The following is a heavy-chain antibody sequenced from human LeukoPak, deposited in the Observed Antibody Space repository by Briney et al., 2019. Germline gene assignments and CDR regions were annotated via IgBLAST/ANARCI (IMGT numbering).Heavy chain of an antibody. CDR3: ARYYYDSSGYRAKYYFDY. CDR1: GYSISSGYY. D-gene: IGHD3-22*01. V-gene: IGHV4-38-2*02. Sequence: SETLSLTCTVSGYSISSGYYWGWIRQPPGKGLEWIGSIYHSGSTYYNPSLKSRVTISVDTSKNQFSLKLSSVTAADTAVYYCARYYYDSSGYRAKYYFDYWGQGTLVTVSS. J-gene: IGHJ4*02. CDR2: IYHSGST.